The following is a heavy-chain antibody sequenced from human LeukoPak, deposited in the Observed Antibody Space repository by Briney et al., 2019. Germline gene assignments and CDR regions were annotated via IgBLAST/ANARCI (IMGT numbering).Heavy chain of an antibody. CDR3: VGGPKYYYGSGSYDY. Sequence: GGSLRLSCAASGFTFSSYGMSWVRQAPGKGLEWVSAISGSGGSTHYADSVKGRFTISRDNSKNTLYLQMNSLRAEDTAVYYCVGGPKYYYGSGSYDYWGQGTLVTVSS. J-gene: IGHJ4*02. CDR1: GFTFSSYG. V-gene: IGHV3-23*01. CDR2: ISGSGGST. D-gene: IGHD3-10*01.